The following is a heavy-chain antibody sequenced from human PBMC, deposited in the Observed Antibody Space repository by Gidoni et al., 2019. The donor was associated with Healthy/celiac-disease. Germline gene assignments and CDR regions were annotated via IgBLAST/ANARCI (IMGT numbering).Heavy chain of an antibody. D-gene: IGHD3-10*01. J-gene: IGHJ6*02. CDR2: INPNSGGT. CDR3: ARDVPLLWPTEGYYYYGMDV. CDR1: GYTFTGYY. Sequence: QVQLVQSGAEVKKPGASVKFSCKASGYTFTGYYMPWVRQAPGQGLEWMGWINPNSGGTNYAQKFQGRVTMTRDTSISTAYMELSRLRSDDTAVYYCARDVPLLWPTEGYYYYGMDVWGQGTTVTVSS. V-gene: IGHV1-2*02.